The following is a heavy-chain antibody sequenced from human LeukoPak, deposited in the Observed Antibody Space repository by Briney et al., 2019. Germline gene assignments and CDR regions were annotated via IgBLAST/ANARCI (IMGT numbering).Heavy chain of an antibody. CDR1: GMTLSSYA. D-gene: IGHD5-12*01. Sequence: GGSLRLSCAASGMTLSSYAMSWVRQAPGKGLEWVSGITGSGVRTYYADSVKGRFTISRDNSKNTLYLQMNSLRAEDTAVYYCAKDTGYSGYDPGDYWGQGTLVTVSS. V-gene: IGHV3-23*01. CDR3: AKDTGYSGYDPGDY. CDR2: ITGSGVRT. J-gene: IGHJ4*02.